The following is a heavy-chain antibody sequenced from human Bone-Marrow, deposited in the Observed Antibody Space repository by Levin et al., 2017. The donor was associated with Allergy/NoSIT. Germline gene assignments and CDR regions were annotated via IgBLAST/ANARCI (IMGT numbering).Heavy chain of an antibody. CDR3: ARGPKDIVAVPAAMRGYNYYMDV. D-gene: IGHD2-2*01. CDR1: GFTFNIYV. CDR2: ITSSDYI. V-gene: IGHV3-21*01. Sequence: PGGSLRLSCAASGFTFNIYVMKWVRQTPGKVLEWVASITSSDYIYYADSMRGRFTISRDNAKNSLFLQMNSLGAEDTAVYYCARGPKDIVAVPAAMRGYNYYMDVWGEGTTVIVSS. J-gene: IGHJ6*03.